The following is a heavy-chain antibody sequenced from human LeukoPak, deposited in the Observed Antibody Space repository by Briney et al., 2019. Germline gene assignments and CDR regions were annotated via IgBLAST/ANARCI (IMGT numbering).Heavy chain of an antibody. J-gene: IGHJ3*02. D-gene: IGHD3-22*01. V-gene: IGHV4-59*01. CDR1: GGSISSYY. Sequence: SETLSLTCTVSGGSISSYYWSWIRQPPGKGLEWIGYIYYSGSTNYNPSLKSRVTISVDTSKNQFSLKLSSVTAADTAVYYCARVRTFYDSSGYYRGTSDAFDIWGQGTMVTVSS. CDR3: ARVRTFYDSSGYYRGTSDAFDI. CDR2: IYYSGST.